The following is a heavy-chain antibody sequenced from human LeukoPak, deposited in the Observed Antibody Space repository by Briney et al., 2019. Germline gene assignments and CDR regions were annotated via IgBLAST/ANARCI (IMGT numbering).Heavy chain of an antibody. Sequence: PSETLSLTCTVSGSSISSGDYYWSWIRQPPGKGLEWIGYIYYSGSTYYNPSLKSRVTISVDTSKNQFSLKLSSVTAADTAVYYCAREGNNHYYHRELEKNWFDPWGQGTLVTVSS. V-gene: IGHV4-30-4*08. CDR2: IYYSGST. D-gene: IGHD3-22*01. CDR1: GSSISSGDYY. J-gene: IGHJ5*02. CDR3: AREGNNHYYHRELEKNWFDP.